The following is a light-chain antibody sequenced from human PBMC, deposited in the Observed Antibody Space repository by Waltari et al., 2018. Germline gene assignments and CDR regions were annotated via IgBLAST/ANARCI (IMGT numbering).Light chain of an antibody. J-gene: IGKJ2*01. CDR3: QQYGNSPPSYT. CDR2: GAS. CDR1: QSVSSTY. V-gene: IGKV3-20*01. Sequence: EIVLTQSPGTLSLSTGERATLSCRASQSVSSTYLAWYQQKPGQAPRLLIYGASSRATGIPDRFSGSGSGTDFTLTISRLEPEDFAVYYCQQYGNSPPSYTFGQGTKLEIK.